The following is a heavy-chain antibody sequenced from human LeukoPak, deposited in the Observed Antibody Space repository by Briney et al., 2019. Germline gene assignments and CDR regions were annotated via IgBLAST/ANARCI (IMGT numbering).Heavy chain of an antibody. V-gene: IGHV5-51*01. CDR2: IYPRDSDT. D-gene: IGHD2-15*01. Sequence: GESLKISCAVSGYRFTNRWIGWVRQMPGKGLEWMGIIYPRDSDTKYSPSFQGQVTISADKSINTAYLQWNSLKASDTAMYYCAKLFCSDNTCYSGAPFDSWGQGTLVTVSS. J-gene: IGHJ4*02. CDR3: AKLFCSDNTCYSGAPFDS. CDR1: GYRFTNRW.